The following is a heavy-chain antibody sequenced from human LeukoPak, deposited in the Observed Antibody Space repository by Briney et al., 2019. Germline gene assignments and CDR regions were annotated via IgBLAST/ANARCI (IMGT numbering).Heavy chain of an antibody. CDR2: IIPIFGTP. V-gene: IGHV1-69*05. J-gene: IGHJ4*02. Sequence: GASVKVSCKASGGTFTSYAISWVRQAPGQGLEWMGRIIPIFGTPNYAQKFQGGVTITTDESTSTAYMELSRLRSEDTAVYYCARANGSVSPIDYWGQGTLVTVSS. D-gene: IGHD3-10*01. CDR3: ARANGSVSPIDY. CDR1: GGTFTSYA.